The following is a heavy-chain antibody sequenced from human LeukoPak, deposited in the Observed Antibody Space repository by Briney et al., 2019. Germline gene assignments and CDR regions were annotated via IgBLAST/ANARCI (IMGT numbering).Heavy chain of an antibody. V-gene: IGHV3-74*01. Sequence: PGGSLRLSCAASGFTFNTYWMHWVRQAPGKGLVWVSRISSDGSTTTYADSVKGRFTISRDNAKNTLYLQMNSLRAEDTAVYYCAKKIRIAARTGSGNWFDPWGQGTLVTVSS. J-gene: IGHJ5*02. D-gene: IGHD6-6*01. CDR2: ISSDGSTT. CDR1: GFTFNTYW. CDR3: AKKIRIAARTGSGNWFDP.